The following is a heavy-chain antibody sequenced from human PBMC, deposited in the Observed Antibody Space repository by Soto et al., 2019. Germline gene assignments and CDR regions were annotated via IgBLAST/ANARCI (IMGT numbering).Heavy chain of an antibody. J-gene: IGHJ5*02. CDR2: ISSGGTYT. D-gene: IGHD2-15*01. Sequence: GTLRLSGVTAGLSLSSYWIHRVRQVPGKGLVWVSRISSGGTYTNYADSVKGRFTISRDSARNTLFLQMNYLTGEDTAVYYCARTFVDGMAGFGPWGQGTLVTVSS. CDR3: ARTFVDGMAGFGP. V-gene: IGHV3-74*01. CDR1: GLSLSSYW.